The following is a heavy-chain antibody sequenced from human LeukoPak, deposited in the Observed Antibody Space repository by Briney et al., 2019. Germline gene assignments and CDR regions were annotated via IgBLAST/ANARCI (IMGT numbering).Heavy chain of an antibody. Sequence: GGSLRLSCAASGFTFSSYAMNWVRQPPGKGLEWVSVIYKDGRTFHTDSVKGRFTISRDNSKNTVYLQMSSLRVEDTAVYYCAKSLTYYHENSDSIWGQGTLVTVSS. V-gene: IGHV3-23*03. CDR3: AKSLTYYHENSDSI. CDR1: GFTFSSYA. J-gene: IGHJ4*02. CDR2: IYKDGRT. D-gene: IGHD3-22*01.